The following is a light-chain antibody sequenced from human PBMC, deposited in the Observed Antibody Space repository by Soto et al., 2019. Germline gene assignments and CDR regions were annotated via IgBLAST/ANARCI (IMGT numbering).Light chain of an antibody. V-gene: IGLV2-14*01. CDR2: EVS. Sequence: QSALTQPASVSGSPGQSITISWTGTSSDVGGYNYVSWYQQQSGKAPKLMIHEVSNRPSGVSNRFSGSKSGNTASLTISGLQAEDEADYYCSSYTSSRAYVFGIGTKVTVL. J-gene: IGLJ1*01. CDR3: SSYTSSRAYV. CDR1: SSDVGGYNY.